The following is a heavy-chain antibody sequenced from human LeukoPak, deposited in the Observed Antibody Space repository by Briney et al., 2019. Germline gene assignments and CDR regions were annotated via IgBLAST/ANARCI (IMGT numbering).Heavy chain of an antibody. CDR1: GFTFSSFA. D-gene: IGHD7-27*01. J-gene: IGHJ4*02. V-gene: IGHV3-23*01. Sequence: QAGGSLRLSCAASGFTFSSFAMSWVRQAPGKGLEWVSSVSDSDENTYYADSVKGRFTISRDNSKNTLFLQMNSLRAEDTAVYYCAKDGRNTNWGFDYWGQGTLVTVSS. CDR2: VSDSDENT. CDR3: AKDGRNTNWGFDY.